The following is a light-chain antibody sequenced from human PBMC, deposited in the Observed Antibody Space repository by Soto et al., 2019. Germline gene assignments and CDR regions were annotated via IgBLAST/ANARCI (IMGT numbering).Light chain of an antibody. J-gene: IGKJ1*01. CDR3: QKYGSSPGWA. V-gene: IGKV3-20*01. Sequence: EIVLTQSPVTLSLSPGERATLSCRASQSVSSSYLAWYQQKPGQAPRLLIYCASSRATGIPDRFSVSGSGKYLSKTSSRVEPEEFAVYYGQKYGSSPGWACGQGTKVE. CDR1: QSVSSSY. CDR2: CAS.